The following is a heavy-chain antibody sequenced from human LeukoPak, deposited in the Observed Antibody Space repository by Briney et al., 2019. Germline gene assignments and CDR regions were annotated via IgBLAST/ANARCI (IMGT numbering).Heavy chain of an antibody. CDR1: GFTFSSYS. D-gene: IGHD2-21*01. J-gene: IGHJ3*02. Sequence: KTGGSLRLSCAASGFTFSSYSMNWVRQAPGKGLEWIGYIYYSGSTNYNPSLKSRVTISVDTSRNQFSLKLSSVTAADTAVYYCARVIDGNAFDIWGQGTMVTVSS. V-gene: IGHV4-59*01. CDR2: IYYSGST. CDR3: ARVIDGNAFDI.